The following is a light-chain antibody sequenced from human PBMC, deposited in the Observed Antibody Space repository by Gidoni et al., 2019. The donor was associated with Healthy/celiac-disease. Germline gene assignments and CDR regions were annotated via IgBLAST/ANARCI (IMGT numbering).Light chain of an antibody. V-gene: IGKV3-20*01. CDR1: QRVSSRY. J-gene: IGKJ1*01. Sequence: IALTRSPGTLSWSPGVRATLTCRASQRVSSRYLDWYQQKPGQAPRLLIYGASSRATGLPDRFSGSGSGTEFTLTSSRLEHEDFAVYYCQQYGSSPRTFGEGTKVEIK. CDR3: QQYGSSPRT. CDR2: GAS.